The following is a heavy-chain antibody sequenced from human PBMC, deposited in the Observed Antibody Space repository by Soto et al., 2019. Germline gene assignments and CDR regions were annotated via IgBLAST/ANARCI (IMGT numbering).Heavy chain of an antibody. V-gene: IGHV3-23*01. J-gene: IGHJ4*02. Sequence: EVQLLDSGGGLVQPGGSLRLSCAPSGFTFSNYAMTWVRQGPGKGLEWVSGISGSGGRSYYADSVKGRFTISRDNSKSTLYLQMNSLRAEDTAVYYCAKAYFVWSSEQPYYFDYWGQGTLVTVSS. CDR1: GFTFSNYA. D-gene: IGHD3-16*01. CDR3: AKAYFVWSSEQPYYFDY. CDR2: ISGSGGRS.